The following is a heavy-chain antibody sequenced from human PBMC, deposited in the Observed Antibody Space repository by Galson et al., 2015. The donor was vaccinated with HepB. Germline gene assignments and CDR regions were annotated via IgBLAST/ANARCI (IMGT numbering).Heavy chain of an antibody. V-gene: IGHV3-48*01. CDR2: ISTSRSTI. J-gene: IGHJ6*04. D-gene: IGHD3-22*01. CDR3: ARWGDSGYRNDV. Sequence: SLRLSCAASGFSFSSYSMNWVRQAPGKGLEWVSYISTSRSTIYYADYVKGRFTISRDNAKNSLYLQMNSLRAEDTAVYYCARWGDSGYRNDVWGKGTTVTVSS. CDR1: GFSFSSYS.